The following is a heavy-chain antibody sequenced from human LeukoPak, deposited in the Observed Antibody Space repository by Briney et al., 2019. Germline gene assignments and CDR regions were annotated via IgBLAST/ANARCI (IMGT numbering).Heavy chain of an antibody. CDR1: GFTFSSYA. V-gene: IGHV3-23*01. J-gene: IGHJ5*02. CDR2: ISNSAANV. Sequence: GGSLRLSCVASGFTFSSYAMSWVRKTPGKGLEWVSVISNSAANVYYADSVKGRFTISRDNSKNTLYLQMNSLRAEDTAVYYCAKGKGIAVAGIGWFDPWGQGTLVTVSS. D-gene: IGHD6-19*01. CDR3: AKGKGIAVAGIGWFDP.